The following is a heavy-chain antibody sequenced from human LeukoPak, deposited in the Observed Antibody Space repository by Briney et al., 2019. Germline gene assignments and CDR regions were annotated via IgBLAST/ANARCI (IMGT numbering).Heavy chain of an antibody. Sequence: SSETLSLTCTVSGDSISSGSYYWSWIRQPAGKGLEWIGRIYTSGSTDYNPSLKSRVTISVDTSKNQFSLKLSSVTAADTAVYYCARDKTLAYCGGDCYPETWGQGALVTVSS. CDR2: IYTSGST. V-gene: IGHV4-61*02. CDR1: GDSISSGSYY. D-gene: IGHD2-21*01. CDR3: ARDKTLAYCGGDCYPET. J-gene: IGHJ5*02.